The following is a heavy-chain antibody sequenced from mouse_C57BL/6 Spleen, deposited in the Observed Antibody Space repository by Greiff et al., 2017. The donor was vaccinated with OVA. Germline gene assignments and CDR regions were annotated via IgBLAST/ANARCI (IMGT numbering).Heavy chain of an antibody. CDR1: GFTFSSYG. J-gene: IGHJ2*01. D-gene: IGHD2-4*01. CDR2: ISSGGSYT. Sequence: EVQVVESGGDLVKPGGSLKLSCAASGFTFSSYGMSWVRQTPDKRLEWVATISSGGSYTYYPDSVKGRFTISRDNAKNTLYLQMSSLKSEDTAMYYCASLIYYDYDGYYFDYWGQGTTLTVSS. CDR3: ASLIYYDYDGYYFDY. V-gene: IGHV5-6*01.